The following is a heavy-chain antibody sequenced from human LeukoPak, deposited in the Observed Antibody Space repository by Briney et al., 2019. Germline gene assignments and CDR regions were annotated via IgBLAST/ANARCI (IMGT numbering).Heavy chain of an antibody. CDR3: ARAVGPRYYDFWSPFDY. V-gene: IGHV4-34*01. CDR2: INHSGST. CDR1: GGSFSGYY. J-gene: IGHJ4*02. D-gene: IGHD3-3*01. Sequence: NPSETLSLTCAVYGGSFSGYYWSWIRQPPGKGLEWIGEINHSGSTNYNPSLKSRVTISVDTSKNQFSLKLSSVTAADTAVYYCARAVGPRYYDFWSPFDYWGQETLVTVSS.